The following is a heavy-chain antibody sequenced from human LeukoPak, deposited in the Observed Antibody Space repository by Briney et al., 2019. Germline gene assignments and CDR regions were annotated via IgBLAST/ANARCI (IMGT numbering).Heavy chain of an antibody. CDR2: ISYDGSNK. CDR3: AKALTSGWYLDAFNI. V-gene: IGHV3-30*18. D-gene: IGHD6-19*01. CDR1: GVTFSSCG. J-gene: IGHJ3*02. Sequence: PGRSLRLSSAASGVTFSSCGMHWVRQAPGKGLEWVAVISYDGSNKYYADSVKGRFTISRDNSKNTLFLEMNSLRAEDTAVYYCAKALTSGWYLDAFNIWCQGTMVTVSS.